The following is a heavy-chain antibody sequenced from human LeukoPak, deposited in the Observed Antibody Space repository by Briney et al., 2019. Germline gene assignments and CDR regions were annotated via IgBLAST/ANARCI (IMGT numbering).Heavy chain of an antibody. CDR3: ARDMGYYYGSGSYYHGASYYYYMDV. V-gene: IGHV3-21*05. Sequence: GGSLRLSCATSGFTFNPYSINWVRQAPGKGLEWISYINAHRTTYYADSVKGRFTISRDNAKNSLYLQMNSLRAEDTAVYYCARDMGYYYGSGSYYHGASYYYYMDVWGKGTTVTVSS. J-gene: IGHJ6*03. D-gene: IGHD3-10*01. CDR1: GFTFNPYS. CDR2: INAHRTT.